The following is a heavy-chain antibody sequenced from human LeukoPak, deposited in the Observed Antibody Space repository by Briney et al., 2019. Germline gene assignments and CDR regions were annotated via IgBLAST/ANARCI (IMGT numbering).Heavy chain of an antibody. CDR1: GFTFSIYW. CDR3: ARAGGTGTVDI. CDR2: INQDGSEK. J-gene: IGHJ3*02. V-gene: IGHV3-7*01. Sequence: GGSLRLSCAASGFTFSIYWMSWVCQAPGKGLEWVANINQDGSEKYYVDSVEGRFTISRDNAKNSLFLQMNSLRAEDTTVYYCARAGGTGTVDIWGQGTMVIVSS. D-gene: IGHD6-13*01.